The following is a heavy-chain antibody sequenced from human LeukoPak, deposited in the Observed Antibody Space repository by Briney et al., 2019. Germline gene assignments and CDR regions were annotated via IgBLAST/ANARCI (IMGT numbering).Heavy chain of an antibody. V-gene: IGHV1-69*05. CDR1: GGTFNSYG. CDR3: AREAHDSSGYPDY. J-gene: IGHJ4*02. Sequence: SVKVSCKASGGTFNSYGISWVRQAPGQGLEWMGGIIPLFGAANYAQKFQGRVTMTTDTSTSTAYMELRSLRSDDTAVYYCAREAHDSSGYPDYWGQGTLVTVSS. CDR2: IIPLFGAA. D-gene: IGHD3-22*01.